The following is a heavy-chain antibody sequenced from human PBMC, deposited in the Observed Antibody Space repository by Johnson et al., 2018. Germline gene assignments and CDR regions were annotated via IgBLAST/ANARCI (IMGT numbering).Heavy chain of an antibody. J-gene: IGHJ3*02. D-gene: IGHD1-26*01. CDR2: ISYDGSNK. Sequence: QVQLVQSGGGVVQPGRSLRLSCAASGFTFSSYGMHWVRQAPGKGLEWVAVISYDGSNKYYADSVKGRFTISRDNSKNPLFLQMNNVRAEDTAVYYCTREASGRGIAFDIWGQGTMVT. V-gene: IGHV3-30*03. CDR3: TREASGRGIAFDI. CDR1: GFTFSSYG.